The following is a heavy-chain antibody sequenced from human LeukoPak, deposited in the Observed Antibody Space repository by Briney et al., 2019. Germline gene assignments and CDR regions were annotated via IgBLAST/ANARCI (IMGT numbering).Heavy chain of an antibody. V-gene: IGHV1-24*01. CDR2: FDPEDGET. CDR3: ATVPRKYSNYFY. D-gene: IGHD4-11*01. CDR1: GYTLTELS. Sequence: ASVKVSCKVSGYTLTELSMHWERQAPGKGLEWMGGFDPEDGETIYAQKFQGRVTMTEDTSTDTAYMELSSLRSEDTAVYYCATVPRKYSNYFYWGQGTLVTVSS. J-gene: IGHJ4*02.